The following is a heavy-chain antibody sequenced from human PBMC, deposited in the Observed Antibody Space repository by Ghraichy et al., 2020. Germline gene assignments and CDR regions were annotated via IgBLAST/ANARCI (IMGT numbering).Heavy chain of an antibody. Sequence: SETLSLTCTVSGGSISSGSYYWSWIRQPAGKGLEWIGRIYTSGSTNYNPSLKSRVTISVDTSKNQFSLKLSSVTAADTAVYYCARTQGGYGDYVGYFDYWGQEPWSPSPQ. CDR3: ARTQGGYGDYVGYFDY. D-gene: IGHD4-17*01. CDR1: GGSISSGSYY. CDR2: IYTSGST. V-gene: IGHV4-61*02. J-gene: IGHJ4*01.